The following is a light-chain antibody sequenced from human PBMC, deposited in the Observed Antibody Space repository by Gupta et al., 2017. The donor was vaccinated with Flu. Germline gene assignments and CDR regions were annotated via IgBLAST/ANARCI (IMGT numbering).Light chain of an antibody. J-gene: IGKJ1*01. V-gene: IGKV2D-29*02. CDR3: TQSMKHPRT. CDR1: QSLLHSDGKTY. CDR2: EGS. Sequence: VTLGQPASITCKSSQSLLHSDGKTYLSWFLQKPGQSPQLLIHEGSNRDSGVSDRFSGRGSGTDFTLTISRVEAEDVGVYFCTQSMKHPRTFGQGTKVEIK.